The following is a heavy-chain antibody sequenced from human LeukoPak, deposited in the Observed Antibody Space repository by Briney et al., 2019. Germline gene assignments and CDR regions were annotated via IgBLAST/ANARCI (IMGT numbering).Heavy chain of an antibody. CDR2: IKQDGSEK. Sequence: PGGSLRLSCAASGFSFSIYWMSGGRQAPGMGLEWVANIKQDGSEKHYADSVRGRFTISRDNAKNSLYLQMNSLRAEDTAVYYCARGSGTVDYWGQGTLVTVSS. CDR3: ARGSGTVDY. V-gene: IGHV3-7*01. J-gene: IGHJ4*02. CDR1: GFSFSIYW. D-gene: IGHD3-3*01.